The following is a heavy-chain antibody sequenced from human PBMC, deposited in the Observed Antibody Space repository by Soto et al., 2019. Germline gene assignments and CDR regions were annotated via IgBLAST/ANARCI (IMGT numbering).Heavy chain of an antibody. Sequence: GGSLRLSCAASGFTFSSYGMHWVRQAPGKGLEWVAVISYDGSNKYYADSVKGRFTISRDNSKNTLYLQMNSLRAEDTAVYYCAKDAAEYDILTGYLDDYWGQGTLVTVSS. CDR1: GFTFSSYG. J-gene: IGHJ4*02. D-gene: IGHD3-9*01. V-gene: IGHV3-30*18. CDR3: AKDAAEYDILTGYLDDY. CDR2: ISYDGSNK.